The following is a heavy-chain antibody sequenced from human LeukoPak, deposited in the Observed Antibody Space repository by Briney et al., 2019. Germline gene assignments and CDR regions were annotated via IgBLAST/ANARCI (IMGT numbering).Heavy chain of an antibody. D-gene: IGHD3-22*01. CDR1: GFTFSSYS. Sequence: PGGSLRLSCAASGFTFSSYSMNWVRQAPGKGLEWVSSISSSSYIYYADSVKGRFTISRDNAKNSLYLQMNSLRAEDTAVYYCARDSGYDSSGYYYYYYGMDVWGQGTTVTVSS. CDR3: ARDSGYDSSGYYYYYYGMDV. J-gene: IGHJ6*02. V-gene: IGHV3-21*01. CDR2: ISSSSYI.